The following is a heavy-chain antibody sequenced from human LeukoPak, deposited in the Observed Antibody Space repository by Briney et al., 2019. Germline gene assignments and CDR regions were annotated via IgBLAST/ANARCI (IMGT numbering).Heavy chain of an antibody. CDR3: AKHYYDSSGESDY. J-gene: IGHJ4*02. V-gene: IGHV3-11*01. D-gene: IGHD3-22*01. Sequence: GGSLRLSCAASGFTFSDYYMSWIRQAPGKGLEWVSYISSSGYTIYYADSVKGRFTISRDNAKNSLYLQMNSLRAEDTAVYYCAKHYYDSSGESDYWGQGTLVTVSS. CDR1: GFTFSDYY. CDR2: ISSSGYTI.